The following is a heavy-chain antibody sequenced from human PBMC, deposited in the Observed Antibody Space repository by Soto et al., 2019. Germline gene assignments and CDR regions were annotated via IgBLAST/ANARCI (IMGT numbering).Heavy chain of an antibody. CDR3: ARESEDLTSNFDY. V-gene: IGHV3-21*06. J-gene: IGHJ4*02. CDR2: ISSTTNYI. Sequence: GGSLRLSCAASGFTFTRYSMNWVRQAPGKGLEWVSSISSTTNYIYYGDSMKGRFTISRDNAKNSLYLGMNSLRAEDTAVYYCARESEDLTSNFDYWGQGALVTVSS. CDR1: GFTFTRYS.